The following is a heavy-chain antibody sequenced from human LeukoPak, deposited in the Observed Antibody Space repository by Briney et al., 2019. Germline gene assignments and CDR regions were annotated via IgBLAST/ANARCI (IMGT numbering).Heavy chain of an antibody. J-gene: IGHJ1*01. CDR2: IWYDASDK. CDR3: ARDIGGNYGDYPRDASDSQH. D-gene: IGHD4-17*01. CDR1: GFSFRSHG. Sequence: QTATSLRLSCAASGFSFRSHGMHWVRQAPGKGLEWVAVIWYDASDKYYADSVKGRFTISRDNAKNSLYLQMNSLRAEDTAVHYCARDIGGNYGDYPRDASDSQHWGQGTLVTVSS. V-gene: IGHV3-33*01.